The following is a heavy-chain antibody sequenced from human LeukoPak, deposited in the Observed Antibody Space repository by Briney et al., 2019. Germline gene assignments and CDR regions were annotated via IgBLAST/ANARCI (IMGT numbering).Heavy chain of an antibody. D-gene: IGHD2-21*02. CDR1: GFTFSSYG. Sequence: GGSLRLSCAASGFTFSSYGMSWVRQAPGKGLEWVSGISGGGGMTYYAESVKGRFTISRDNSRNTLYLQMTSLTAEDTAVYSCAKLVVTALNDAFDLWGQGTLVTVSS. CDR3: AKLVVTALNDAFDL. J-gene: IGHJ3*01. CDR2: ISGGGGMT. V-gene: IGHV3-23*01.